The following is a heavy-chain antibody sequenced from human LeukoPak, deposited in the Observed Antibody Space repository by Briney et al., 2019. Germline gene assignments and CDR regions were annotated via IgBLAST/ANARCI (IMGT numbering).Heavy chain of an antibody. Sequence: GGSLRLSCAASGFSFSSYSMNWVRRAPGKGLEWVSSISFSSSYIYYADSVKGRFTISRDNAKNSLYLQMNSLRVEDTAVYYCARDGMTDWAFDYWGQGTVVTVSS. CDR2: ISFSSSYI. CDR1: GFSFSSYS. V-gene: IGHV3-21*01. D-gene: IGHD1-1*01. CDR3: ARDGMTDWAFDY. J-gene: IGHJ4*02.